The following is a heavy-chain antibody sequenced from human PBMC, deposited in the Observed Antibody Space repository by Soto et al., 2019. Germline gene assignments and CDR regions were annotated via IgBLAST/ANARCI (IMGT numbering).Heavy chain of an antibody. CDR2: IKQDGSEK. V-gene: IGHV3-7*01. CDR3: AVDSDSYGLDY. CDR1: AFTFSTYT. J-gene: IGHJ4*03. Sequence: SGGSLRLSCTASAFTFSTYTMHWVRQAPGKGLEWVANIKQDGSEKYYVDSVKGRFTISRDNAKNSLYLQMNSLRAEDTAVYYCAVDSDSYGLDYWGQGTTVTVSS. D-gene: IGHD5-18*01.